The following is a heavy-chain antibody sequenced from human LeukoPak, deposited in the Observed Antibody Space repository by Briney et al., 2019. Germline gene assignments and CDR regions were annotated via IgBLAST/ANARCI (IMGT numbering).Heavy chain of an antibody. CDR2: ISGGTSSI. Sequence: GGSLRLSCAASGFTFSTYSMNWVRQAPGKGLEWVSYISGGTSSIYYADSVKGRFTISRDNAKNSLYLQMTSLRAEDTAVYYCARGWEFEYWGQGTLVTVSS. D-gene: IGHD1-26*01. J-gene: IGHJ4*02. CDR3: ARGWEFEY. CDR1: GFTFSTYS. V-gene: IGHV3-48*01.